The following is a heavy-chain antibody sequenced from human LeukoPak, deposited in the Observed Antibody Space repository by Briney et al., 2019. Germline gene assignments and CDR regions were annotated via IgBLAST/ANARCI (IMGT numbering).Heavy chain of an antibody. CDR3: ARDTDCSSTSCHYYYYYGMDV. CDR1: GFTFSDYY. V-gene: IGHV3-11*06. D-gene: IGHD2-2*01. CDR2: ISSSSSYT. Sequence: TGGSLRLSCAASGFTFSDYYMSRIRQAPGKGLEWVSYISSSSSYTNYADSVKGRFTISRDNAKNSLYLQMNSLRAEDTAVYYCARDTDCSSTSCHYYYYYGMDVWGQGTTVTVSS. J-gene: IGHJ6*02.